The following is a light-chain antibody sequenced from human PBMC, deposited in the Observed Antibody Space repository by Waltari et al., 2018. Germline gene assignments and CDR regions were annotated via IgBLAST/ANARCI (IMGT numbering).Light chain of an antibody. CDR1: QSVLYSSNNKNY. CDR3: QQYYSTPLT. V-gene: IGKV4-1*01. Sequence: DIVMTQSPDSLAVSLGERATINCKSSQSVLYSSNNKNYLAWYQQKPGQPPKLLIYWASTRESGVHDRFSGSGSGTDFTLTISSLQAADVAVYYCQQYYSTPLTFGGGTKVEIK. J-gene: IGKJ4*01. CDR2: WAS.